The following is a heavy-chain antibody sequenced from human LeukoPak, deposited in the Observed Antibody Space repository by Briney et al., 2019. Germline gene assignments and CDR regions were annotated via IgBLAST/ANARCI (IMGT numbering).Heavy chain of an antibody. CDR1: GGSVSSGGYY. D-gene: IGHD1-26*01. J-gene: IGHJ6*02. Sequence: SETLSLTCNVSGGSVSSGGYYWNWIRQPPGKGLEWIGHVSYSGSTNYNPSLKSRVTISLDTSKNQFSLKLSSVTAADTAVYYCARSMSLVYYYYGMDVWGQGTTVTVSS. CDR2: VSYSGST. CDR3: ARSMSLVYYYYGMDV. V-gene: IGHV4-61*08.